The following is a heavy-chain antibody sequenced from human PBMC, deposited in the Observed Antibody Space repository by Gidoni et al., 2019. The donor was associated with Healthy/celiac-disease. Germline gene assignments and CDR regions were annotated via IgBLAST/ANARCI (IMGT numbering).Heavy chain of an antibody. D-gene: IGHD6-19*01. V-gene: IGHV1-69*09. CDR2: IIPILGIA. CDR1: GGTFSSYA. J-gene: IGHJ4*02. CDR3: ARDKVAVAAPDY. Sequence: QVQLVQSGAEVKKLASSVKVSCKASGGTFSSYAISWVRQAPGQGLEWMGRIIPILGIANYAQKFQGRVTITADKSTSTAYMELSSLRSEDTAVYYCARDKVAVAAPDYGGQGTLVTVSS.